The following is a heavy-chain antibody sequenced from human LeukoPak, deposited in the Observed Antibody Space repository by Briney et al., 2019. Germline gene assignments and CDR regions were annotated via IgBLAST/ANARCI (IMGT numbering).Heavy chain of an antibody. CDR1: GYTFTSYG. V-gene: IGHV1-18*01. J-gene: IGHJ4*02. CDR3: ARGRLTTRVPHY. Sequence: ASVKVSCKASGYTFTSYGISRVRQAPGQGLEWMGWISAYNGNTNYAQKLQGGVTMTTDTSTSTAYMELRSLRSDDTAVYYCARGRLTTRVPHYWGQGTLVTVSS. D-gene: IGHD4-17*01. CDR2: ISAYNGNT.